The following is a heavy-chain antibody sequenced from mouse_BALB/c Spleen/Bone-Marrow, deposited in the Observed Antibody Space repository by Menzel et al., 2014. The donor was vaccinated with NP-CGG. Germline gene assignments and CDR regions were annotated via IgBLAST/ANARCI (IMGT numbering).Heavy chain of an antibody. V-gene: IGHV1-67*01. CDR1: GYTFTDYA. J-gene: IGHJ2*01. Sequence: VQLQQSGPELVRPGVSVKISCKGSGYTFTDYAMHWVKQSHAKSLEWIGVISTYSGNTNYNQKFKGKATMTVDKSSSTASMELARLTSADSDIYYCARRPYGSSCGFDSWGQGTTLTVSS. D-gene: IGHD1-1*01. CDR3: ARRPYGSSCGFDS. CDR2: ISTYSGNT.